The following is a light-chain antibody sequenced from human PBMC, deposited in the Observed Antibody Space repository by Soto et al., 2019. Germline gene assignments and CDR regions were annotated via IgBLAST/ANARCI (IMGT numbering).Light chain of an antibody. CDR3: HQYNSWPPGT. Sequence: IVCTQSPAILSVSPGERATLSCRASQSISRSLAWYQQKPGQAPRLLISDASTRATGIPARFSGSGSGTEFTLPISSLQSEDFALYYCHQYNSWPPGTFGQGTRVDIK. J-gene: IGKJ2*01. CDR2: DAS. CDR1: QSISRS. V-gene: IGKV3-15*01.